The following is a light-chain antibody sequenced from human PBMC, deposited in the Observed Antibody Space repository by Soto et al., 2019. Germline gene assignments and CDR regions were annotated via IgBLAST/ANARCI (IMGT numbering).Light chain of an antibody. CDR2: EVS. J-gene: IGLJ2*01. CDR1: SSDVGGYNY. V-gene: IGLV2-14*01. Sequence: QSALTQPASVSGSPGQSITISCIGTSSDVGGYNYVSWYQQHPGKAPKLMIYEVSNRPSGVSNRFSGSKSGNTASLTISGLQAQDEADYNCSSSTSSSTLVVFGGGTKLTVL. CDR3: SSSTSSSTLVV.